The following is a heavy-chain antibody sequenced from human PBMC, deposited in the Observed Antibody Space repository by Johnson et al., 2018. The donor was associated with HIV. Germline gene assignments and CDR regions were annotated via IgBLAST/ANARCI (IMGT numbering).Heavy chain of an antibody. V-gene: IGHV3-7*01. CDR1: GLTFSSYG. J-gene: IGHJ3*02. CDR3: ARVGYHDAFDI. Sequence: VQLVESGGGLVQPGGSLRLSCAASGLTFSSYGMSWVRQAPGKGLEWVANIKQDGSEKYYVDSVKGRFTISRDNAKNSLYLQMNSLRAEDTAVYYCARVGYHDAFDIWGQGTMVTVSS. CDR2: IKQDGSEK. D-gene: IGHD3-16*02.